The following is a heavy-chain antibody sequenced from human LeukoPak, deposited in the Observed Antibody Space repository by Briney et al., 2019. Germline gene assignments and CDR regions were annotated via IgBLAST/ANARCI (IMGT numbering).Heavy chain of an antibody. Sequence: PSETLSLTCTVSGGSISSSSYYWGWIRQPPGKGLEWIGSIYYSGSTYYNPSLKSRVTISVDTSKNQFSLKLSSVTAADTAVYYCARRPSSHMDWFDPWGQGTLVTVSS. V-gene: IGHV4-39*01. D-gene: IGHD6-6*01. CDR3: ARRPSSHMDWFDP. CDR2: IYYSGST. CDR1: GGSISSSSYY. J-gene: IGHJ5*02.